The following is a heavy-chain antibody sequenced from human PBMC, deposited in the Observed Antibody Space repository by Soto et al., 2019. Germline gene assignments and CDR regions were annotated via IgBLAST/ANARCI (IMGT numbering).Heavy chain of an antibody. CDR1: GGSISSYY. CDR3: ASSSGWWYYFDY. D-gene: IGHD6-19*01. J-gene: IGHJ4*02. CDR2: IYYSGST. V-gene: IGHV4-59*01. Sequence: PSETLSLTCTVSGGSISSYYWSWIRQPPGKGLEWIGYIYYSGSTNYNPSLKSRVTISVDTSKNQFSLKLSSVTAADTAVYYCASSSGWWYYFDYWGQGTLVTVSS.